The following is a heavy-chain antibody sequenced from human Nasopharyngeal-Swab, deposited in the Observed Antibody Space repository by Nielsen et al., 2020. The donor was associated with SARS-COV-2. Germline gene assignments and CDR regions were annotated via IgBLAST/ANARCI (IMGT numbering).Heavy chain of an antibody. CDR1: GFTFSGSA. CDR2: IRSKANSYAT. CDR3: TRHGDYGGNSGVDY. Sequence: GESLKISCAAFGFTFSGSAMHWVRQASGKGLEWVGRIRSKANSYATAYAASVKGRFTISRDDSKNTAYLQMNSLKTEDTAVYYCTRHGDYGGNSGVDYWGQGTLVTVSS. V-gene: IGHV3-73*01. J-gene: IGHJ4*02. D-gene: IGHD4-23*01.